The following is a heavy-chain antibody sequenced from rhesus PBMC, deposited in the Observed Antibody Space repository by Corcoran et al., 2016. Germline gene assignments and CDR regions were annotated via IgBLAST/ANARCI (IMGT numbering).Heavy chain of an antibody. CDR1: GVSFSDYY. CDR3: ARGVWTAGTPNYFDY. V-gene: IGHV3S18*01. D-gene: IGHD5-24*01. CDR2: IRYTGDST. Sequence: EVQLVEAGGGLAKPGGSLRLSCAASGVSFSDYYMYWVREAPGKGLVCVSVIRYTGDSTYYADCVTGRFTISRENANNTLYLQMDSRRAEDTAVYYCARGVWTAGTPNYFDYWGQGVLVTVSS. J-gene: IGHJ4*01.